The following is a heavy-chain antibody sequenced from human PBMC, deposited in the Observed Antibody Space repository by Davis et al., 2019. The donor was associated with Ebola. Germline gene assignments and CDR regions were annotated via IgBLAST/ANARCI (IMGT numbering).Heavy chain of an antibody. CDR1: GFTFSSYW. CDR3: AKDSYPMVRGVGDY. V-gene: IGHV3-23*01. J-gene: IGHJ4*02. CDR2: ISGSGGST. D-gene: IGHD3-10*01. Sequence: GESLKISCAASGFTFSSYWMHWVRQAPGKGLEWVSAISGSGGSTYYADSVKGRFTISRDNSKNTLYLQMNSLRAEDTAVYYCAKDSYPMVRGVGDYWGQGTLVTVSS.